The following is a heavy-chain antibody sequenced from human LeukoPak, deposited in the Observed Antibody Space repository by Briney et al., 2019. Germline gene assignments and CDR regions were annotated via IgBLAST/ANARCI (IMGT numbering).Heavy chain of an antibody. D-gene: IGHD1-26*01. CDR3: VRGGIVGTTARIPLFDY. V-gene: IGHV4-59*01. CDR2: IYYSGST. Sequence: SETLSLTCTVSGGSISSYYWSWIRQPPGKGLEWIGYIYYSGSTNYNPSLKSRVTMSVDTSKNQFSLKLSSVTAADTAVYYCVRGGIVGTTARIPLFDYWGQGTLVTVSS. J-gene: IGHJ4*02. CDR1: GGSISSYY.